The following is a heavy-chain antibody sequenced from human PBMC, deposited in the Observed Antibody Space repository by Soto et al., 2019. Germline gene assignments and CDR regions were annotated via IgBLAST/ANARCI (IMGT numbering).Heavy chain of an antibody. CDR1: VYTVTNYD. D-gene: IGHD3-16*02. J-gene: IGHJ5*02. Sequence: QVQLVQSGAEVKKPGASEKVSCKDSVYTVTNYDISWVRQAPGQRLEWIGWISTNTGHTDYARHLRGRVTMTTDASTTTAYMELLRLTSDDTAIYFCAREEYRQVDHWGQGTLVTVCS. V-gene: IGHV1-18*04. CDR3: AREEYRQVDH. CDR2: ISTNTGHT.